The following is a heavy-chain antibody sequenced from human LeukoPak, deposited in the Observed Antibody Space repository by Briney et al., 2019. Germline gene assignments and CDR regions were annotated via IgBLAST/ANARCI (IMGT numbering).Heavy chain of an antibody. CDR3: ARIDGDYVWWFDP. V-gene: IGHV4-4*07. CDR2: IYTSGTI. Sequence: SETLSLTCTVSGDSISKYYWSWIRQPAGKGPEWIGRIYTSGTINYSPSLKSRVAISVDKSKNQFSLKLTSVTAADTAVYYCARIDGDYVWWFDPWGQGTLVTVSP. D-gene: IGHD3-16*01. CDR1: GDSISKYY. J-gene: IGHJ5*02.